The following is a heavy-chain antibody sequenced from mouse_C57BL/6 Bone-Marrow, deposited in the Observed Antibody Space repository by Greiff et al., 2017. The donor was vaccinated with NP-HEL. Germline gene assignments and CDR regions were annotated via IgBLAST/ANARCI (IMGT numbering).Heavy chain of an antibody. CDR1: GFTFSDAW. D-gene: IGHD3-2*02. J-gene: IGHJ4*01. Sequence: DVMLVESGGGLVQPGGSMKLSCAASGFTFSDAWMDWVRQSPEKGLEWVAEIRNKANNHATYYAESVKGRFTISRDDSKSSVYLQMNSLRAEDTGIYYCTTAQATLYYYAMDYWGQGTSVTVSS. CDR3: TTAQATLYYYAMDY. V-gene: IGHV6-6*01. CDR2: IRNKANNHAT.